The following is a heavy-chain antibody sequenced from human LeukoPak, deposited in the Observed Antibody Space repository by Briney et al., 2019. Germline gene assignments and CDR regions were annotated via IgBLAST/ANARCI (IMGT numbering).Heavy chain of an antibody. CDR2: IYPGDSDT. J-gene: IGHJ3*02. CDR1: GYRFTSYW. CDR3: ARCPLRYQLLSRPPAAFDI. V-gene: IGHV5-51*01. D-gene: IGHD2-2*01. Sequence: GGSREISGKGSGYRFTSYWSGWVRQLPGKGLGGMGIIYPGDSDTRYSPSFQGQVTISADKSISTAYLQWSSLKASDTAMYYCARCPLRYQLLSRPPAAFDIWGQGTMVTVSS.